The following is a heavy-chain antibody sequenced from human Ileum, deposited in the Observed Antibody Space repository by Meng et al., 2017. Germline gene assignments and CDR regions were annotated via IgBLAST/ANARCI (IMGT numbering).Heavy chain of an antibody. CDR3: AREKQQLGFDS. Sequence: QVQLQGSGPGLVQPSEPLSLTCTVSGGSISGYFWSWIRQPAGKGLEWIGRLYTSGITNYNPSLKSRVTMSVDTSKSQFSLNLTSVTAADTAIYYCAREKQQLGFDSWGQGTLVTVSS. V-gene: IGHV4-4*07. J-gene: IGHJ4*02. CDR2: LYTSGIT. D-gene: IGHD1-1*01. CDR1: GGSISGYF.